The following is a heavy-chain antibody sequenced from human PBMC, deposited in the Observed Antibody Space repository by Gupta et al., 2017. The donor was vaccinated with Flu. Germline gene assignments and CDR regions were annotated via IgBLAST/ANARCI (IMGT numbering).Heavy chain of an antibody. Sequence: EVQLVESGGGLVQPGGSLRLSCAASGFTFSSYWLSWVRQAPGKGLEWVANIKQDGSEKYYVDSVKGRFTISRDNAKNSLYLQMNSLRAEDTAVYYCARDASSGGYSYEWFDPWGQGTLVTVSS. CDR2: IKQDGSEK. V-gene: IGHV3-7*01. CDR1: GFTFSSYW. D-gene: IGHD5-18*01. CDR3: ARDASSGGYSYEWFDP. J-gene: IGHJ5*02.